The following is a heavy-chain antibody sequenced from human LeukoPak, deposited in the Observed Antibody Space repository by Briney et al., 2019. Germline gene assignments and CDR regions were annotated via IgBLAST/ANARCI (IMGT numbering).Heavy chain of an antibody. Sequence: PGRSLRLSCAAPGFTFDDYAMHWVRQAPGKGLEWVSGISWNSGSIGYADSVKGRFTISRDNAKNSLYLQMNSLRAEDTALYYCAKEGYSSGYIDYWGQGTLVTVSS. V-gene: IGHV3-9*01. CDR2: ISWNSGSI. CDR1: GFTFDDYA. CDR3: AKEGYSSGYIDY. D-gene: IGHD6-19*01. J-gene: IGHJ4*02.